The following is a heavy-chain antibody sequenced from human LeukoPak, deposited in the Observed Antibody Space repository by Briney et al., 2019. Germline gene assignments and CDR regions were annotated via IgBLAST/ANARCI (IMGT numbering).Heavy chain of an antibody. CDR2: IKQDGSGK. CDR3: ARDLSSGISDYGDGG. J-gene: IGHJ4*02. V-gene: IGHV3-7*05. D-gene: IGHD4-17*01. CDR1: GFTFSSYW. Sequence: PGGSLRLSCAASGFTFSSYWMSWVRQAPGKGLEWVANIKQDGSGKYYVDSVKGRFTISRDNAKNSLYLQMNSLRAEDTAVYYCARDLSSGISDYGDGGWGQGTLVTVSS.